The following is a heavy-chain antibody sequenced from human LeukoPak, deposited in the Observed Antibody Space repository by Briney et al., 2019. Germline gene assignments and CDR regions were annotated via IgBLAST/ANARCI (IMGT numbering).Heavy chain of an antibody. CDR1: GFTFSDTW. D-gene: IGHD2-15*01. CDR2: IRSDGSDT. Sequence: GGSLRLSCAASGFTFSDTWMHWVRQAPGEGLVWVSRIRSDGSDTRYAESVKGRFTISRDNAKNTLYLQMNSLRAEDTAVYYCARYWLHASDYWGQGTLVTVSS. V-gene: IGHV3-74*01. J-gene: IGHJ4*02. CDR3: ARYWLHASDY.